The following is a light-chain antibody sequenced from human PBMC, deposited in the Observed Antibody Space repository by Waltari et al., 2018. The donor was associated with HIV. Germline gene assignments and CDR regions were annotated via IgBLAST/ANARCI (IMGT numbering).Light chain of an antibody. V-gene: IGKV4-1*01. CDR1: QNLLYSPNNKNY. CDR3: QQYYGYPWT. CDR2: WAS. Sequence: DIVLTYSPDSLAVSLGERATINCKSSQNLLYSPNNKNYLAWFQQKPGQPPKLLIYWASSRESGVPDRFSGSGSGTDFTLSISSLQAEDVAVYYCQQYYGYPWTFGQGTKVEIK. J-gene: IGKJ1*01.